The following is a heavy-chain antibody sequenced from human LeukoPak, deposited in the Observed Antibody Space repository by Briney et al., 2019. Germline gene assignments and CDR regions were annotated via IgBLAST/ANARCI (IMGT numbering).Heavy chain of an antibody. V-gene: IGHV3-9*01. CDR1: GFTFDDYA. D-gene: IGHD1-1*01. CDR2: ISWNSGSI. J-gene: IGHJ3*02. CDR3: AREPSWRERRFRAAFDI. Sequence: QPGRSLRLSCAASGFTFDDYAMHWVRQAPGKGLEWVSGISWNSGSIGYADSVKGRFTISRDNAKNSLYLQMNSLRAEDTALYYCAREPSWRERRFRAAFDIWGQGTMVTVSS.